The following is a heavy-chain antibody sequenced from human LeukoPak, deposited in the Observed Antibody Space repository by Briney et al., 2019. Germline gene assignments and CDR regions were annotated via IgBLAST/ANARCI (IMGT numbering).Heavy chain of an antibody. J-gene: IGHJ4*02. Sequence: PGGSLRLSCAASGFTFSSYSMNWVRQAPGKGLEWVSSISSSSSYIYYADSVKGRFTISRDNAKNSLCLQMNSLRAEDTAVYYCARDARDHRFTMGSVAIDYWGQGTLVTVSS. D-gene: IGHD3-10*01. CDR2: ISSSSSYI. V-gene: IGHV3-21*01. CDR3: ARDARDHRFTMGSVAIDY. CDR1: GFTFSSYS.